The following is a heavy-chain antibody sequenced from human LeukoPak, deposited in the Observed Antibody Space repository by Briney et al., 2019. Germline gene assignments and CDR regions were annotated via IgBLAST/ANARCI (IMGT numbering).Heavy chain of an antibody. D-gene: IGHD4-11*01. V-gene: IGHV1-69*05. CDR3: ARDSDPPDYSLHAFDI. CDR1: GGTFSSYA. Sequence: SVKVSCKASGGTFSSYAISWVRQAPGQGLEWMGGIIPIFGTANYAQKFQGRVTITTDESTSTAYMELSSLRSEDTAVYYCARDSDPPDYSLHAFDIWGQGTMVTVSS. J-gene: IGHJ3*02. CDR2: IIPIFGTA.